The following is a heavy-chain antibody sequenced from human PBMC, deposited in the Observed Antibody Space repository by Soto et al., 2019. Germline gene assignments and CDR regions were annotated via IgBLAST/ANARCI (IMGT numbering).Heavy chain of an antibody. J-gene: IGHJ4*02. Sequence: PGGSLRLSCAASGFTFSSYSMNWVRQAPGRGLEWVSSISSSSSYIYYADSVKGRFTISRDNAKNSLYLQMNSLRAEDTAVYYCARVPVGARAKNFDYWGQGTLVTVSS. CDR2: ISSSSSYI. V-gene: IGHV3-21*01. CDR1: GFTFSSYS. CDR3: ARVPVGARAKNFDY. D-gene: IGHD1-26*01.